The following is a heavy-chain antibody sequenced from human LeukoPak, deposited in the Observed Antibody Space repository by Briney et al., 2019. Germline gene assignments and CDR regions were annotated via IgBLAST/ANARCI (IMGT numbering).Heavy chain of an antibody. J-gene: IGHJ4*02. CDR2: ISGSGGST. CDR1: GFTFSSYA. CDR3: AKFPSVAVAGTLFDY. Sequence: PGGSLRLSCAASGFTFSSYAMSWVRQAPGKGLEWVSAISGSGGSTYYADSVKGRFTISRDNSKNTLYLQMNSLRAEDTAVYYCAKFPSVAVAGTLFDYWGQGTLVTVSS. D-gene: IGHD6-19*01. V-gene: IGHV3-23*01.